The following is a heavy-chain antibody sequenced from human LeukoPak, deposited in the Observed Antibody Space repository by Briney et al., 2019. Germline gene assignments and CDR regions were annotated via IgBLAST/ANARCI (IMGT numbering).Heavy chain of an antibody. V-gene: IGHV3-21*01. J-gene: IGHJ6*04. Sequence: PGGSLRLSCAASGFTFSSYSMNWVRQAPGKGLEWVSSISSSSSYIYYADSVKGRFTISRDNAKNSLYLQMKSLRAEDTAVYHCARAQTAGLDVWGKGTTVTVSS. CDR1: GFTFSSYS. CDR3: ARAQTAGLDV. D-gene: IGHD1-14*01. CDR2: ISSSSSYI.